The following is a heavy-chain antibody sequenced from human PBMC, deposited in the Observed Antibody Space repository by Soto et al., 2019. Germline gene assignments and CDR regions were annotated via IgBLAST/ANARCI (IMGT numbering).Heavy chain of an antibody. CDR1: GFTFSSYA. V-gene: IGHV3-23*01. CDR2: ISGSGGST. D-gene: IGHD3-22*01. Sequence: EVQLLESGGGLVQPGGSLRLSCAASGFTFSSYAMSWVRQAPGKGLEWVSAISGSGGSTYYADSVKGRFTISRDNSKNTLYLQMNSLRAEDTAVYYCAKDVTYYYDSSGYYHDAFDIWGQGTMVTVSS. J-gene: IGHJ3*02. CDR3: AKDVTYYYDSSGYYHDAFDI.